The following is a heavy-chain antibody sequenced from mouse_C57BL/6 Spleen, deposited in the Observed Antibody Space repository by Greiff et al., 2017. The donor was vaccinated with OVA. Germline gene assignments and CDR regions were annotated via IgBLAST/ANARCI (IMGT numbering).Heavy chain of an antibody. Sequence: EVKVEESGGGLVQPGGSMKLSCVASGFTFSNYWMNWVRRSPEKGLEWVAQIRLKSDNYATHYAESVKGRFTISSDYSKSSVYLQMNNLRAEDTGIYYCTGGYPFAYWGQGTLVTVSA. V-gene: IGHV6-3*01. CDR2: IRLKSDNYAT. CDR1: GFTFSNYW. CDR3: TGGYPFAY. J-gene: IGHJ3*01. D-gene: IGHD2-2*01.